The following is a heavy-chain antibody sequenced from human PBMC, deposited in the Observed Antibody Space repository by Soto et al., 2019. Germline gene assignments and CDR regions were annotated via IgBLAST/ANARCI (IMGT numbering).Heavy chain of an antibody. CDR2: ISSSSSYI. J-gene: IGHJ6*03. D-gene: IGHD3-10*01. CDR1: GFTFSSYS. V-gene: IGHV3-21*01. CDR3: ARSGDLGYYYYYMDV. Sequence: GGSLRLSCAASGFTFSSYSMNWVRQAPGKGLEWVSSISSSSSYIYYADSVKGRFTISRDNAKNALYLQMNSLRAEDTAVYYCARSGDLGYYYYYMDVWGKGTTVTVSS.